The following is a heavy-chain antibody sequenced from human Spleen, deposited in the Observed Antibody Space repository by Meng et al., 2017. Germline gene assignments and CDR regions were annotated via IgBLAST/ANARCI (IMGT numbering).Heavy chain of an antibody. CDR1: GSRLTNYW. CDR2: IYFGYLGDSDT. V-gene: IGHV5-51*01. CDR3: ARVRSGRSRGVDY. D-gene: IGHD6-19*01. J-gene: IGHJ4*02. Sequence: GESLKISCKGAGSRLTNYWIGWVRQMPGKGLEWMGMIYFGYLGDSDTRYSPSMQGQVTISADKATSTAYLQWSSLKASDTAMYYCARVRSGRSRGVDYWGQGTLVTVSS.